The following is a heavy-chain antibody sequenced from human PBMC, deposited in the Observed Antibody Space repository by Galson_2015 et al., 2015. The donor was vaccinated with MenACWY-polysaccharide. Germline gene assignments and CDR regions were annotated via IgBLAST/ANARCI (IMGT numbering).Heavy chain of an antibody. CDR2: IVVGSGNT. D-gene: IGHD4-11*01. J-gene: IGHJ6*02. V-gene: IGHV1-58*02. CDR3: AACTGMTTVTTTPGLYGMDV. Sequence: SVKVSCKASGFTFTSSAMQWVRQARGQRLEWIGWIVVGSGNTNYAQKFQERVTITRDMSTSTAYMELSSLRSEDTAVYYCAACTGMTTVTTTPGLYGMDVWGQGTTVTVSS. CDR1: GFTFTSSA.